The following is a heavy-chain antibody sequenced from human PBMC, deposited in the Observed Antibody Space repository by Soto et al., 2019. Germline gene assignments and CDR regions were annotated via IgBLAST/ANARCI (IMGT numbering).Heavy chain of an antibody. J-gene: IGHJ3*02. CDR2: ISAYNGKT. CDR1: GYTFFTYG. V-gene: IGHV1-18*01. CDR3: ARDTPDYAVTTPGSFDI. Sequence: QAQLMQSGAEVKKPGASVTVSCKASGYTFFTYGVSWVRQAPGQGLEWMGWISAYNGKTNYAQKYQGTVTMTTDRSTNTAYMDRRSLRSDDTAVYYCARDTPDYAVTTPGSFDIWGQGTMVTVSS. D-gene: IGHD4-17*01.